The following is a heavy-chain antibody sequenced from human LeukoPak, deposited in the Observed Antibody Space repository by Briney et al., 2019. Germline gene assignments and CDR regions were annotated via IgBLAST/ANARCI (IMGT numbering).Heavy chain of an antibody. CDR2: LYYTGST. J-gene: IGHJ4*02. Sequence: KPSETLSLTCTVSGGSITNYYWSWIRQPPGKGLEWIGYLYYTGSTNYNPSLKSRVTISVDMSKNQFSLKLRSMTAADTAVYYCARHGPGYSSVFDYWGQGTLVTVSS. CDR1: GGSITNYY. D-gene: IGHD6-19*01. CDR3: ARHGPGYSSVFDY. V-gene: IGHV4-59*08.